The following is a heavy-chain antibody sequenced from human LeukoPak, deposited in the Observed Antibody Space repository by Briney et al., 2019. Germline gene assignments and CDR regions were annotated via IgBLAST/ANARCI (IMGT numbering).Heavy chain of an antibody. CDR1: GGSFSGYY. V-gene: IGHV4-34*01. J-gene: IGHJ5*02. CDR3: ARGLWYYDILTGSTAGWFDP. CDR2: INHSGST. Sequence: KPSETLSLTCAVYGGSFSGYYWSWIRQPPGKGLEWIGEINHSGSTNYNPCLKSRVTISVDTSKNQFSLKLSSVTAADTAVYYCARGLWYYDILTGSTAGWFDPWGQGTLVTVSS. D-gene: IGHD3-9*01.